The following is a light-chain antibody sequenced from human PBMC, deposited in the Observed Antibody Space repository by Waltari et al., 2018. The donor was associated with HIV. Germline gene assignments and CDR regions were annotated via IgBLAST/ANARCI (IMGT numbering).Light chain of an antibody. CDR3: QQSFSSPYT. J-gene: IGKJ2*01. Sequence: IQMTQSPSPLSASVGDIATITCRASKTITRNLHGYQQKVGKAPTLLIIAASILQSGVPSRFSGSGSGTDFTLTISSLQPEDFATYYCQQSFSSPYTFGQGTKLEIK. CDR2: AAS. CDR1: KTITRN. V-gene: IGKV1-39*01.